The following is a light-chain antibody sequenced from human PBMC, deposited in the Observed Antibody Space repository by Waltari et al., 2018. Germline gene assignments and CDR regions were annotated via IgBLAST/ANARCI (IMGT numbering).Light chain of an antibody. CDR2: WGS. CDR1: PSLLHDVGHTF. CDR3: MQALQTPYT. Sequence: DIVMTQSPLSLTVPPGEQASISCRSSPSLLHDVGHTFFDWYLQRPGQSPQLLIYWGSNRASGVPDRFSGSESGTDFTLKISSVEAEDVGTYYCMQALQTPYTFGQGTKLDIK. V-gene: IGKV2-28*01. J-gene: IGKJ2*01.